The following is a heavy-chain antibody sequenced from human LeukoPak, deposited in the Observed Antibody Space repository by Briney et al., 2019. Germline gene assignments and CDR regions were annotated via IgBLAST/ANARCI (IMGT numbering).Heavy chain of an antibody. CDR3: AKDCGGDCQVYK. J-gene: IGHJ4*02. D-gene: IGHD2-21*02. CDR1: GFTFSTYG. V-gene: IGHV3-30*02. Sequence: PGGSLRLSCAASGFTFSTYGMHWVRQAPGKGLEWVASLYYDGSNQSYADSVKGRFTISRDNSKSTLYLQMNNLRTDDTAVYYCAKDCGGDCQVYKWGQGSLVTVSS. CDR2: LYYDGSNQ.